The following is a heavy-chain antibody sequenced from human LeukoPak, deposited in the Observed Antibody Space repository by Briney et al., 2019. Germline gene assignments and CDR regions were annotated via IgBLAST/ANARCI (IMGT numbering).Heavy chain of an antibody. CDR3: AHSYSSGWYHYFDY. CDR2: IYWDDDK. CDR1: GFSLSTSGVG. D-gene: IGHD6-19*01. J-gene: IGHJ4*02. V-gene: IGHV2-5*02. Sequence: SGPTLVKPTQTLTLTCTFSGFSLSTSGVGVGWIRQPPGKALEWLALIYWDDDKRYSPSLKSRLTTTKDTSKNQVVLTMTNMDPVDTATYYCAHSYSSGWYHYFDYWGQGTLVTVSS.